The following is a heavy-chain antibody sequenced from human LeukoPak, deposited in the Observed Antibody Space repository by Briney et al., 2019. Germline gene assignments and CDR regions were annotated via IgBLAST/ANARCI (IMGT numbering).Heavy chain of an antibody. CDR3: ASRPADTTWYGVFDY. J-gene: IGHJ4*02. CDR1: GGSTSSGGYY. V-gene: IGHV4-61*08. CDR2: MHQSGSA. Sequence: SSETLSLTCTVSGGSTSSGGYYWIWIRQHPGKGLEWLGFMHQSGSATYNPSLASRVTMSVDTSRAQFFLRLSPVTAADTAIYYCASRPADTTWYGVFDYWSQGTLVTVSS. D-gene: IGHD3-10*01.